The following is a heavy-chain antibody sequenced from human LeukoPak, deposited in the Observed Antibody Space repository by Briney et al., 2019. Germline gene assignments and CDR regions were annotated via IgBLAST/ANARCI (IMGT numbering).Heavy chain of an antibody. Sequence: ASVKVSCKASGGTFSSYAISWVRQAPGQGLEWMGRIIPILGIANYAQKFQGRVTITADKSTSTAYMELSSLRSEDTAVYYCARALWFGELFEYYFDYWGQGTLVTVSP. CDR2: IIPILGIA. J-gene: IGHJ4*02. V-gene: IGHV1-69*04. D-gene: IGHD3-10*01. CDR3: ARALWFGELFEYYFDY. CDR1: GGTFSSYA.